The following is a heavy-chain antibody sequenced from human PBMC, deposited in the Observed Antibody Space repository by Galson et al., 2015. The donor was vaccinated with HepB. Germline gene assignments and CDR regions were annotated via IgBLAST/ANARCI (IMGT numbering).Heavy chain of an antibody. V-gene: IGHV3-23*01. CDR2: GGSGGSR. Sequence: SLRLSCATSGFSFGTYGMSWARQSPGKELEWVSYGGSGGSRYYADSVKGRLTISRDNSKNMLYLQMHSLRAEDTAIYYCAKHRGSQYPHVYGDVWGKGTAVRVSS. CDR1: GFSFGTYG. CDR3: AKHRGSQYPHVYGDV. J-gene: IGHJ6*04. D-gene: IGHD3-10*01.